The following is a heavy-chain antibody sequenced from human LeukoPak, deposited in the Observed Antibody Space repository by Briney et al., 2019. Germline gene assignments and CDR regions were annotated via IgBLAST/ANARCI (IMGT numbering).Heavy chain of an antibody. CDR1: GGTFSSYA. CDR3: ARDPRIAVAGNPFDY. V-gene: IGHV1-69*13. J-gene: IGHJ4*02. CDR2: IIPIFGTA. D-gene: IGHD6-19*01. Sequence: SVKVSCKASGGTFSSYAISWVRQAPGQGLEWMGGIIPIFGTANYAQKFQGRVTITADESTSTAYMELSSLRSEDTAVYYCARDPRIAVAGNPFDYWGQGTLVTVSS.